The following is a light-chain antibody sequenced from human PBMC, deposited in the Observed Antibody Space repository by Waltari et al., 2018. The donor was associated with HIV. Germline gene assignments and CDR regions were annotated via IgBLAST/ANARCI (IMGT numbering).Light chain of an antibody. CDR3: SSYTSTSTGV. V-gene: IGLV2-14*01. CDR1: GRAVGCYNY. J-gene: IGLJ1*01. Sequence: QAPLPQPAAVSGSPGQSITISCTATGRAVGCYNYVSWYQQHPGKAPKFMIYEVSNRPSGVSKRFSGSKSGNTAYLTISGLQAEDEADYYCSSYTSTSTGVFGTGTKVTVL. CDR2: EVS.